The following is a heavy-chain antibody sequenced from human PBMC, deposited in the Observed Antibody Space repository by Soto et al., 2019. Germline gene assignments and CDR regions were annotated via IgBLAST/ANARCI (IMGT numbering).Heavy chain of an antibody. J-gene: IGHJ5*02. D-gene: IGHD6-19*01. CDR1: GFNFNIYG. Sequence: GGSLRLSCVVSGFNFNIYGMNWVRQAPGKGLEWISFISSTSSSINYADSMKGRFTVSRDNAKNSLYLQLNNLRAEDTAVYYCAKSIAVAPGWLDPWGQGIQVTVSS. V-gene: IGHV3-21*01. CDR2: ISSTSSSI. CDR3: AKSIAVAPGWLDP.